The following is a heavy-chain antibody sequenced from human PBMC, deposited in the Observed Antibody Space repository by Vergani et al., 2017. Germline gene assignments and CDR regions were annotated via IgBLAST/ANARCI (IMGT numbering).Heavy chain of an antibody. V-gene: IGHV4-38-2*01. Sequence: QVQLQESGPGLVKPSETLSLTCAVSGYSISSGYYWGWIRQPPGKGLEWIGSIYHSGSTYYNPSLKSRVTISVDTSKNQFSLKLSSVTAADTAVYYCARWECSSTSCYTRYIDYWGQGTLVTGSS. CDR3: ARWECSSTSCYTRYIDY. CDR2: IYHSGST. D-gene: IGHD2-2*02. J-gene: IGHJ4*02. CDR1: GYSISSGYY.